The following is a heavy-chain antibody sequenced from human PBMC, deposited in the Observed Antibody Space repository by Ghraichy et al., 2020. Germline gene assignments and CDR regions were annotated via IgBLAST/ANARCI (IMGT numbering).Heavy chain of an antibody. CDR2: IKSKTDGGTT. V-gene: IGHV3-15*01. CDR3: TDGLTRAYCGGDCYPGGY. D-gene: IGHD2-21*02. CDR1: GFTFSNAW. Sequence: GGSLRLSCAASGFTFSNAWMSWVRQAPGKGLEWVGRIKSKTDGGTTDYAAPVKGRFTISRDDSKNTLYLQMNSLKTEDTAVYYCTDGLTRAYCGGDCYPGGYWGQGTLVTVSS. J-gene: IGHJ4*02.